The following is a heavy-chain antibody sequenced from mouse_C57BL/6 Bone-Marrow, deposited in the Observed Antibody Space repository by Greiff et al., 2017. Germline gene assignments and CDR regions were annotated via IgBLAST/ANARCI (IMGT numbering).Heavy chain of an antibody. J-gene: IGHJ1*03. CDR1: GYTFTDYY. V-gene: IGHV1-75*01. Sequence: QVQLKEPGPELVKPGASVKISCKASGYTFTDYYINWVKQRPGQGLEWIGWIFPGSGSTYYNEKFKGKATLTVDKSSSTAYMLLSSLTSEDSAVYFSARAGYYGSSYAWYFDVWGTGTTVTVSS. CDR2: IFPGSGST. CDR3: ARAGYYGSSYAWYFDV. D-gene: IGHD1-1*01.